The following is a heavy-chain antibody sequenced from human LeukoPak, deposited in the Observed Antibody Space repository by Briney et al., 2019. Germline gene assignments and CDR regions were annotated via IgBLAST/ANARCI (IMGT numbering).Heavy chain of an antibody. J-gene: IGHJ1*01. CDR1: GGSFSAYY. V-gene: IGHV4-34*01. Sequence: SETLSLTCGVYGGSFSAYYWSWIRQPPGKGLEWFGDINHSGRTNYNPSLKSRVNISVDTSRNQFSLRLRSVSAADTAVYFCARGGGTGTYGAEYFQHWGQGTLVIVSS. CDR3: ARGGGTGTYGAEYFQH. D-gene: IGHD1-26*01. CDR2: INHSGRT.